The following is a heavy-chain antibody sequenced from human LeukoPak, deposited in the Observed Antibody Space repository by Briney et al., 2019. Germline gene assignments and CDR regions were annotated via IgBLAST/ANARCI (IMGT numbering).Heavy chain of an antibody. CDR2: IYSGGST. Sequence: GGSLRLSCAASGFTVSSNYMSWVRQAPGKGLEWVSVIYSGGSTYYADSVKGRFTISRHNSKSTLYLQMNSLRAEDTAVYYCARGDDYGDMDYWGQGTLVTVSS. CDR1: GFTVSSNY. J-gene: IGHJ4*02. D-gene: IGHD4-17*01. V-gene: IGHV3-53*04. CDR3: ARGDDYGDMDY.